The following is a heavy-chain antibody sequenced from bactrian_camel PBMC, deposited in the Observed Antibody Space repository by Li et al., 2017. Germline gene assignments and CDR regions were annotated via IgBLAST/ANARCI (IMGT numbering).Heavy chain of an antibody. V-gene: IGHV3S53*01. CDR2: IDSYGRT. J-gene: IGHJ4*01. CDR1: GYTISAYC. D-gene: IGHD3*01. Sequence: VQLVESGGGSVQAGGSLRLSCAASGYTISAYCMGWFHQAPGKEREGVADIDSYGRTRYVDSVKGRFTIPRDKAKDMLYLQMTGLKPEDTAMYYCVADPYWRDRSMRPGDFEYWGQGTQVTVS. CDR3: VADPYWRDRSMRPGDFEY.